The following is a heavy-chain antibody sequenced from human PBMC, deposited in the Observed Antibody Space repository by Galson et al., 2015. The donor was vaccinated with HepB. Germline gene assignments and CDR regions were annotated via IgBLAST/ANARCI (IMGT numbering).Heavy chain of an antibody. D-gene: IGHD5-18*01. V-gene: IGHV3-30*04. J-gene: IGHJ4*02. Sequence: SLRLSCAASGFTFSSYAMHWVRQAPGKGLEWVAVISYDGSNKYYADSVKGRFTISRDNSKNTLYLQMNSLRAEDTAVYYCARDSDTAMVPYLDYWGQGTLVTVSS. CDR3: ARDSDTAMVPYLDY. CDR1: GFTFSSYA. CDR2: ISYDGSNK.